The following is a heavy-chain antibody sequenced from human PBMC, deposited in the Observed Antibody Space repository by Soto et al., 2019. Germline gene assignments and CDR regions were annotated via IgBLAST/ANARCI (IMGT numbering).Heavy chain of an antibody. CDR3: ARDNYGDPPKYYYYYYGMDV. CDR2: ISAYNGNT. J-gene: IGHJ6*02. Sequence: QVQLVQSGAEVKKPGASVKVSCKASGYTFTSYGISWVRQAPGQGLEWMGWISAYNGNTNYAQKLQGRGTMPPDTSTSTAYMDLRSLRSDDTAVYYCARDNYGDPPKYYYYYYGMDVWGQGTTVTVSS. D-gene: IGHD4-17*01. CDR1: GYTFTSYG. V-gene: IGHV1-18*01.